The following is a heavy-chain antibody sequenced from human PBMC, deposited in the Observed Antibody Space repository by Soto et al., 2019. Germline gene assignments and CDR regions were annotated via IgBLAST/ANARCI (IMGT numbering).Heavy chain of an antibody. V-gene: IGHV1-69*02. CDR1: GGTFSSYT. CDR2: IIPILGIA. Sequence: QVQLVQSGAEVKKPGSSVKVSCKASGGTFSSYTISWVRQAPGQGLEWMGRIIPILGIANYAQKFQGRVTMTADKSTSTDYMELSSLRSEDTAVYYCASLMSSGYYYGMDVWGQGTTVTVSS. J-gene: IGHJ6*02. D-gene: IGHD3-10*01. CDR3: ASLMSSGYYYGMDV.